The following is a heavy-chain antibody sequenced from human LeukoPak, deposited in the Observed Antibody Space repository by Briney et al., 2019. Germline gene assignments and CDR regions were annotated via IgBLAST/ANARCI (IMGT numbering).Heavy chain of an antibody. Sequence: PGGSLRLSCAASGFTFSSYWMSWVRQAPGKGLEWVANIKQDGSEKYYVDSVKGRFTISRDNAKNSLYLQMNSLRAEDTAVYYCARDPHYDSSDHIGHRGSFQHWGQGTLVTVSS. CDR2: IKQDGSEK. V-gene: IGHV3-7*01. CDR3: ARDPHYDSSDHIGHRGSFQH. CDR1: GFTFSSYW. D-gene: IGHD3-22*01. J-gene: IGHJ1*01.